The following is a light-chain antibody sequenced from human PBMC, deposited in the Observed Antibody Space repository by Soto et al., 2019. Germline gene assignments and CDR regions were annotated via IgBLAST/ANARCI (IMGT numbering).Light chain of an antibody. CDR1: SSDVGSYDL. Sequence: QSALTQPASVSGSPGQSITISCTGTSSDVGSYDLVTWYQQHPGTAPKLMIYEATKRPPGVSDRFSGSKSGNTASLTISGLQADDEAAYYCCSYAGSTTFVVFGGGTKLTVL. J-gene: IGLJ2*01. CDR2: EAT. V-gene: IGLV2-23*02. CDR3: CSYAGSTTFVV.